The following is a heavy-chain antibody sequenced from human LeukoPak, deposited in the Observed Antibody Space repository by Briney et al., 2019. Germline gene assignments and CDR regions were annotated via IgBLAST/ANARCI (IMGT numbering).Heavy chain of an antibody. J-gene: IGHJ4*02. CDR2: ISGSGGST. CDR1: GFTFSSYA. V-gene: IGHV3-23*01. CDR3: AKDLIVGCANSGPCY. D-gene: IGHD2-15*01. Sequence: PGGSLRLSCAASGFTFSSYAMSWVRQAPGKRLEWVSAISGSGGSTYYADSVKGRVTISKDNSKNTLYLQMNSLRAEDTAVYYCAKDLIVGCANSGPCYWGQGTLVTVSS.